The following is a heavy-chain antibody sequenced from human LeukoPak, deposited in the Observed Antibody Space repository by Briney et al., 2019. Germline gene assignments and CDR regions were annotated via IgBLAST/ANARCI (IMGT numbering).Heavy chain of an antibody. CDR1: GFTFSSYP. V-gene: IGHV3-30*04. Sequence: GGSLRLSCAASGFTFSSYPMHWIRQAPGKGLEWVSVISYDGSNNYYADSVKGRFTISRDNAKNLLYLQMNTLRAEDTAIYYCARVKSRTDYVFDYWGQGTLVTVSS. CDR2: ISYDGSNN. CDR3: ARVKSRTDYVFDY. D-gene: IGHD4/OR15-4a*01. J-gene: IGHJ4*02.